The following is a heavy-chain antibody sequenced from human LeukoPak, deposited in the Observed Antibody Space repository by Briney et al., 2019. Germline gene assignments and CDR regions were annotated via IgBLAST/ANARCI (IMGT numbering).Heavy chain of an antibody. CDR3: ARSGGGYTATILGYFFDY. V-gene: IGHV4-59*02. Sequence: TETLSLTCTVSGGSVISYYWSGIRQPPGKGLEWLGYIYSNGSTNFHPSLKSRLTISVDTSKNQFSLKLTSVTAADTAVYYCARSGGGYTATILGYFFDYWGQGALVTVSS. CDR2: IYSNGST. D-gene: IGHD5-18*01. J-gene: IGHJ4*02. CDR1: GGSVISYY.